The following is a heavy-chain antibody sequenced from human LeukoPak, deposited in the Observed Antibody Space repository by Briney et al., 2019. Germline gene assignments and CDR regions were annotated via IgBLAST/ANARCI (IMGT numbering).Heavy chain of an antibody. CDR1: GGSISSSNYY. V-gene: IGHV4-39*01. D-gene: IGHD1-1*01. J-gene: IGHJ4*02. Sequence: SETLALTCTVSGGSISSSNYYWGWIRQPPGKGLEWIGSIYYSGSTYYNPSLKGRVTISVDTSKNQFSLKLSSVTASDTAVYYCASPWKQPTYYFDYWGQGTLVSVSS. CDR2: IYYSGST. CDR3: ASPWKQPTYYFDY.